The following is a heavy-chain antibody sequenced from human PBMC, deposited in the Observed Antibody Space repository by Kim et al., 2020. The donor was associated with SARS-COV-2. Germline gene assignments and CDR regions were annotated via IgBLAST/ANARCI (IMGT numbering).Heavy chain of an antibody. Sequence: NPSLKSRVTISVDTSKNQFSLKLSSVTAADTAVYYCARIIIVGATAWFDPWGQGTLVTVSS. J-gene: IGHJ5*02. V-gene: IGHV4-39*01. CDR3: ARIIIVGATAWFDP. D-gene: IGHD1-26*01.